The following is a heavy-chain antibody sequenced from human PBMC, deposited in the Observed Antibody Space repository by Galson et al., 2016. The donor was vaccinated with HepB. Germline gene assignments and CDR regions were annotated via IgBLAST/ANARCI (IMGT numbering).Heavy chain of an antibody. Sequence: SLRLSCAASGFTFSNYAMHWVRQAPGKGLEWVSGISSRSDKIGYADSVRGRFIISRDNAKSSLFLQMNSLRPEDTALYFCVKEVTIFGVVNSGFDPWGQGTLVTVSS. CDR1: GFTFSNYA. CDR3: VKEVTIFGVVNSGFDP. D-gene: IGHD3-3*01. CDR2: ISSRSDKI. J-gene: IGHJ5*02. V-gene: IGHV3-9*01.